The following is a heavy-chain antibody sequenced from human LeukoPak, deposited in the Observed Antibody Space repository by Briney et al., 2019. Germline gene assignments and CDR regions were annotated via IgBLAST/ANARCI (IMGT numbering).Heavy chain of an antibody. J-gene: IGHJ4*02. CDR1: GYSFTSCW. CDR3: ARGSGSYHTAYMN. CDR2: IYPGDSDT. Sequence: PGESLKISCKGSGYSFTSCWIGWVRQMPGKGLEWMGIIYPGDSDTRYSPSFQGQVTMSDDKSLSTAYLQWGGLKASDNAIDLCARGSGSYHTAYMNWGQGSPVTVSS. V-gene: IGHV5-51*01. D-gene: IGHD1-26*01.